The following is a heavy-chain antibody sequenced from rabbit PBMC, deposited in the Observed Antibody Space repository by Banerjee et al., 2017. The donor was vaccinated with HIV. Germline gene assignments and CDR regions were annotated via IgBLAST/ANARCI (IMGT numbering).Heavy chain of an antibody. CDR2: IYTGDGNT. J-gene: IGHJ4*01. D-gene: IGHD4-1*01. Sequence: QSLEESGGDLVKPGASLTLTCKTSGFTLINYWICWVRQAPGKGLEWIACIYTGDGNTHYASWAKGRFTISKTSSTVTLQMTSLTAADTATYFCARDLAGVIGWNFNLWGQGTLVTVS. CDR1: GFTLINYW. V-gene: IGHV1S40*01. CDR3: ARDLAGVIGWNFNL.